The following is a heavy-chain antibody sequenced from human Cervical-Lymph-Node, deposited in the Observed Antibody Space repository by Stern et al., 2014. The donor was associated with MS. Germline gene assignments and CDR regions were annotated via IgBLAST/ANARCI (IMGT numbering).Heavy chain of an antibody. D-gene: IGHD3-22*01. CDR2: SSYEGDIK. V-gene: IGHV3-30*18. CDR3: AKDGESGYSLDH. Sequence: VQLVESGGGVVQPGRSLRLSCAVSGFNFSDYGMHWVRQAPGKGLEWVAVSSYEGDIKHYADSVKGRFTISRDNLKNTLFLHMNSLRPNDTARYFCAKDGESGYSLDHWGQGTLVAVTS. J-gene: IGHJ4*02. CDR1: GFNFSDYG.